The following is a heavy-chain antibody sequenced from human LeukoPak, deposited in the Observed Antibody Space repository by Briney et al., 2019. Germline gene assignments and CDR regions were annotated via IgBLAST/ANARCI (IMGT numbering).Heavy chain of an antibody. Sequence: SVKVSCKASGGTFSSYAISWVRQAPGQGLEWMGGIIPIFGTANYAQKFQGRVTITADESTSTAYMELSSLRSEDTAVYYCARGTGYYYGSGSYNGGEFWFDPWGQGTLVTVSS. D-gene: IGHD3-10*01. CDR1: GGTFSSYA. CDR3: ARGTGYYYGSGSYNGGEFWFDP. J-gene: IGHJ5*02. CDR2: IIPIFGTA. V-gene: IGHV1-69*13.